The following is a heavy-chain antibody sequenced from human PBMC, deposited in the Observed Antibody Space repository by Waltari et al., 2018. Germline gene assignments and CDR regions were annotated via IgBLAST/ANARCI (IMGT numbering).Heavy chain of an antibody. CDR2: SNPNRGDT. Sequence: QVQLVQSGAEMKKPGASVKVSCKASGYTFTGYFMHWMRQAPGQGLEWMGWSNPNRGDTKYAQKFQGRVTMTRDTSISTAYMELSRLTSDDTAVYYCARGPATADFDYWGQGTLVTVSS. CDR1: GYTFTGYF. D-gene: IGHD2-2*01. CDR3: ARGPATADFDY. V-gene: IGHV1-2*02. J-gene: IGHJ4*02.